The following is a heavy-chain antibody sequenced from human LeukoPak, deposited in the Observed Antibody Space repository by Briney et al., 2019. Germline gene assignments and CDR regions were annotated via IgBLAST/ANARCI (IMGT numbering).Heavy chain of an antibody. CDR2: MNPNSGNT. D-gene: IGHD3-3*01. Sequence: ASVKVSCKASGYTFTSYYMHWVRQATGQGLEWMGWMNPNSGNTGYAQKFQGRVTMTRNTSISTAYMELSSLRSEDTAVYYCARAPQVAYYDFWSGYYTDDDAFDIWGQGTMVTVSS. CDR1: GYTFTSYY. V-gene: IGHV1-8*02. CDR3: ARAPQVAYYDFWSGYYTDDDAFDI. J-gene: IGHJ3*02.